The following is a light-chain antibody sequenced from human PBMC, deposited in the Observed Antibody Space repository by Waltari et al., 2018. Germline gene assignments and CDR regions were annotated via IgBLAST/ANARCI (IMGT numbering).Light chain of an antibody. J-gene: IGKJ4*01. V-gene: IGKV3-11*01. CDR2: DAS. CDR1: QSVNTY. Sequence: EIVLTPSPATLSLSPGEQATLSCRASQSVNTYLAGYQQKPGQAPRLLIYDASKRATGIPARFRGSGSGTDFTLTISSLEPENFAVYYCQQRNNWLTFGGGTKVDIK. CDR3: QQRNNWLT.